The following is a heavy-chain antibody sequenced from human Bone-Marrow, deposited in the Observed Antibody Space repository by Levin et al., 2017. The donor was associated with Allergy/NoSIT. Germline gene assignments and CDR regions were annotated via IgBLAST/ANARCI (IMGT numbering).Heavy chain of an antibody. V-gene: IGHV3-48*03. D-gene: IGHD3-9*01. CDR2: INLRGSTM. CDR1: GFTFTNFE. J-gene: IGHJ4*02. CDR3: ARQVSHHYIDPGYDFDC. Sequence: GGSLRLSCEASGFTFTNFEMNWVRQAPGRGLEWISAINLRGSTMYYADSVRGRFTISRDNSKDSVYLRMDSLTAEDTGVYYCARQVSHHYIDPGYDFDCWSQGTLLTVSS.